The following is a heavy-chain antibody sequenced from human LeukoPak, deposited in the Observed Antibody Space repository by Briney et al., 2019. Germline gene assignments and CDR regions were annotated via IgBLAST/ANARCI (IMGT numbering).Heavy chain of an antibody. CDR2: IIPIFGTA. Sequence: GASVKVSCKASGGTFSSYAISWVRQAPGQGLEWMGRIIPIFGTANYAQKFQGRVTITTDESTSTAYMELCSLRSEDTAVYYCARGRIAAAGPYDYWGQGTLVTVSS. CDR1: GGTFSSYA. D-gene: IGHD6-13*01. CDR3: ARGRIAAAGPYDY. V-gene: IGHV1-69*05. J-gene: IGHJ4*02.